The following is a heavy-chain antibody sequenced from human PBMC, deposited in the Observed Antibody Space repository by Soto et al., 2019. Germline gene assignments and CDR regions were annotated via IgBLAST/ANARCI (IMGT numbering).Heavy chain of an antibody. J-gene: IGHJ6*02. V-gene: IGHV5-51*01. CDR2: IYPGDSDT. CDR3: AIPDLRSIFGVPRYYYAMDV. CDR1: GYSFTSYW. D-gene: IGHD3-3*01. Sequence: GESLKISCNGSGYSFTSYWIGWVRQMPGKGLEWMGIIYPGDSDTRYSPSFQGQVTISADKSISTAYLQWSSLKASDTAMYYCAIPDLRSIFGVPRYYYAMDVWGQGTTVTVSS.